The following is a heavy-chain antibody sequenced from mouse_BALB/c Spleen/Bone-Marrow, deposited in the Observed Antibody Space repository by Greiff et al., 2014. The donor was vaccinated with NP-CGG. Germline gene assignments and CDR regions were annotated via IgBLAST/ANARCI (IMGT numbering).Heavy chain of an antibody. CDR1: GFNIKDTY. Sequence: EVQLQQSGAELVKPRASVKLSCTASGFNIKDTYMHWVKQRPEQGLEWIGRIDPANGNTKYDPKFQGKATITADTSSNTAYLQLSSLTSEDTAVYYCAAYYRYLAWFAYWGQGTLVTVSA. CDR2: IDPANGNT. V-gene: IGHV14-3*02. J-gene: IGHJ3*01. CDR3: AAYYRYLAWFAY. D-gene: IGHD2-14*01.